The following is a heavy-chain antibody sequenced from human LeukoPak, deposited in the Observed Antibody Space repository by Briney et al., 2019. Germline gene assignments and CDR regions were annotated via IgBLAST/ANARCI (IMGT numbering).Heavy chain of an antibody. CDR1: GFPVSSNH. D-gene: IGHD3-22*01. J-gene: IGHJ4*02. V-gene: IGHV3-66*01. Sequence: GSLRLSCAGSGFPVSSNHMSWVRQAPGKGLEWVSVIFSGGSTYYADSVKGRFTISRDNSKDTVYLQMNSLRAEDTAVYYCASYYDSRGYPPGGLDYWGQGTLVTVSS. CDR3: ASYYDSRGYPPGGLDY. CDR2: IFSGGST.